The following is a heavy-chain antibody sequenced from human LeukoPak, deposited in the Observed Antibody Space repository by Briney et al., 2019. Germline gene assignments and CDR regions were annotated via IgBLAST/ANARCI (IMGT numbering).Heavy chain of an antibody. CDR2: INHSGST. Sequence: SETLSLTCAVYSGSFSGYYWSWIRQPPGKGLEWIGEINHSGSTNYNPSLKSRVTISVDTSKNQFSLKPNSMTAADTAVYYCARGYSSGADWFDPWGQGTLVTVPS. J-gene: IGHJ5*02. CDR1: SGSFSGYY. D-gene: IGHD6-19*01. V-gene: IGHV4-34*01. CDR3: ARGYSSGADWFDP.